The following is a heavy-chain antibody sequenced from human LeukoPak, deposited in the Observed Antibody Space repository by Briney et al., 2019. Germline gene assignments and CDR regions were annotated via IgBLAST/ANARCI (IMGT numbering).Heavy chain of an antibody. D-gene: IGHD2/OR15-2a*01. CDR1: GDTVSSNSAA. Sequence: SQTLSLTCAISGDTVSSNSAAWNWIRQSPSRGLEWLGRTYFRSKWYNDYAESMKGRISINPDTSKNQFSLQLNSVNPEDTAVYYCANFYLDTWSQGSLVTVSS. V-gene: IGHV6-1*01. CDR3: ANFYLDT. CDR2: TYFRSKWYN. J-gene: IGHJ5*02.